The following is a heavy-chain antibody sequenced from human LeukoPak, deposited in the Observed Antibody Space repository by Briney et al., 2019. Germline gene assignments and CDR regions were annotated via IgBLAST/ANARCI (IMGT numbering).Heavy chain of an antibody. CDR3: ARREHSSSSGDY. D-gene: IGHD6-6*01. V-gene: IGHV1-69*05. CDR1: GGTFSSCA. J-gene: IGHJ4*02. Sequence: GASVKVSCKASGGTFSSCAISWVRQAPGQGPEWMGGIIPIFGTANYAQKFQGRVTITTDESTSTAYMELSSLRSEDTAVYYCARREHSSSSGDYWGQGTLVTVSS. CDR2: IIPIFGTA.